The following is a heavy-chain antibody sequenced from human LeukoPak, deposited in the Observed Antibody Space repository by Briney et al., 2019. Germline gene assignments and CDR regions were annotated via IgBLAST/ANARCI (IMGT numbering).Heavy chain of an antibody. J-gene: IGHJ4*02. Sequence: GGSLRLSCAASGFTFSGSAMHWVRQAPGKGLEYVSAISSNGGSTYYADSVKGRFTISRDNSRNTLHLQMSSLRVEDTAVYYCVKDSSSGSYFDYWGQGTLVTVSS. V-gene: IGHV3-64D*06. CDR2: ISSNGGST. CDR1: GFTFSGSA. CDR3: VKDSSSGSYFDY. D-gene: IGHD3-10*01.